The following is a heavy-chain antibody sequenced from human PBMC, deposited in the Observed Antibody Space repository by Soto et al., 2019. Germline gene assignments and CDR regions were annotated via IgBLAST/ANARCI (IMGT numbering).Heavy chain of an antibody. CDR1: GGTFSGYA. V-gene: IGHV1-69*01. CDR3: VTHGLGVPSPPYFDN. J-gene: IGHJ4*02. CDR2: LVPLFGTT. Sequence: QLVQSGSEVKKPGSSVKVSCQASGGTFSGYALTWVRQAPGQGLEWMGELVPLFGTTNYAQKFPGRITITADESTSTAYMELSTLRSDDTAVYYCVTHGLGVPSPPYFDNWGQGTLVTVSS.